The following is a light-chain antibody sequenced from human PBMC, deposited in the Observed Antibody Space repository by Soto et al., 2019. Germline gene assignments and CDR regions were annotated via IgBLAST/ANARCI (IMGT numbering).Light chain of an antibody. J-gene: IGKJ2*01. V-gene: IGKV3-15*01. CDR1: QSVSSS. CDR3: LQHESWPFT. CDR2: AAS. Sequence: EIVMTQSPATLSVSPGERATLSCRASQSVSSSLAGFQQKPGQPPRLLIYAASARATGIAARLSGSGSGTAYTLTISSLQSEDFVVYYCLQHESWPFTFGQGTKLELK.